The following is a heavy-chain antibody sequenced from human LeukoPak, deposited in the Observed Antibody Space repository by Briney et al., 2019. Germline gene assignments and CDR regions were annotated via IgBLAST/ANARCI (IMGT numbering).Heavy chain of an antibody. CDR3: ARWTTATQTFDI. CDR2: IKQDGSEK. J-gene: IGHJ3*02. D-gene: IGHD2-15*01. CDR1: GFTFSSYW. Sequence: GGSLRLSCAASGFTFSSYWMSWVRQAPGKGLEWVANIKQDGSEKYYVDSVRGRFTISRDNSKNTLYLQMNSLRAEDTAVYYCARWTTATQTFDIWGQGTMVTVSS. V-gene: IGHV3-7*03.